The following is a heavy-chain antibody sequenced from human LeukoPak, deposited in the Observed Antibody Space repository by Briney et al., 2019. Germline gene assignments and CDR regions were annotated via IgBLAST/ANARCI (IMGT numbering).Heavy chain of an antibody. CDR1: GGSISSGDYY. CDR2: IYYSGST. D-gene: IGHD6-13*01. Sequence: PSQTLSLTCTVSGGSISSGDYYWSWIRQPPGKGLEWIGYIYYSGSTYYNPSLKSRVTISVDASKNQFSLKLGSVTAADTAMYYCARRRAGSSWCDSWGQGALVTVSS. V-gene: IGHV4-30-4*08. J-gene: IGHJ5*01. CDR3: ARRRAGSSWCDS.